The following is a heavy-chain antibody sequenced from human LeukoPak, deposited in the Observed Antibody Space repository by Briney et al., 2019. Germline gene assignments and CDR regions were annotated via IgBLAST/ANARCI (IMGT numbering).Heavy chain of an antibody. D-gene: IGHD2-2*01. CDR2: INGDGSST. CDR1: GFTFSRHW. J-gene: IGHJ4*02. V-gene: IGHV3-74*01. Sequence: GGSLRLSCVVSGFTFSRHWVRWVRQAPGKGLVWVSHINGDGSSTNYADSVRGRFTISRDSAKNTLYLQMNSLRAEDTAVYYCARDGVPAAADYWGQGTVVTVSS. CDR3: ARDGVPAAADY.